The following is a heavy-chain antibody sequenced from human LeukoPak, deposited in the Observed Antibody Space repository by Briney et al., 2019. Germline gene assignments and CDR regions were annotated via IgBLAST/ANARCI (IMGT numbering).Heavy chain of an antibody. CDR3: AKAAYYGSGSYQVDY. V-gene: IGHV3-23*01. D-gene: IGHD3-10*01. CDR1: GFTFSSYA. J-gene: IGHJ4*02. CDR2: ISGSGGST. Sequence: GGSLRLSCAASGFTFSSYAMSWVRQAPGKGLEWVSAISGSGGSTYYADSVKGRFTISRDNSKNTLYLQMKSLRAEDTAIYYCAKAAYYGSGSYQVDYWGQGTLVTVSS.